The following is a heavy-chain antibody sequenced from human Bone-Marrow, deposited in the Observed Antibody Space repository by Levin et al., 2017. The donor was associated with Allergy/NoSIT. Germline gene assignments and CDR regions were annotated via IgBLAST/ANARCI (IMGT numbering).Heavy chain of an antibody. CDR3: AHRHAYDYYDSSGYFNY. Sequence: SGPTLVKPTQTLTLTCTFSGFSLSTSGVGVGWIRQPPGKALEWLALIYWDDDKRYSPSLKSRLTITKDTSKNQVVLTMTNMDPVDTATYYCAHRHAYDYYDSSGYFNYWGQGTLVTVSS. CDR2: IYWDDDK. D-gene: IGHD3-22*01. CDR1: GFSLSTSGVG. V-gene: IGHV2-5*02. J-gene: IGHJ4*02.